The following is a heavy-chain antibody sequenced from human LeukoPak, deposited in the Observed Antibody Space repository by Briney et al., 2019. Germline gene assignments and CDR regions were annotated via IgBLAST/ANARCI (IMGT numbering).Heavy chain of an antibody. CDR3: ATKDDYYGSGSYYVY. V-gene: IGHV1-24*01. J-gene: IGHJ4*02. D-gene: IGHD3-10*01. CDR2: FDPEDGET. Sequence: ASVKVSCKVSGYTLTELSMHWARQAPGKGLEWMGGFDPEDGETIYAQKFQGRVTMTEDTSTGTAYMELSSLRSEDTAVYYCATKDDYYGSGSYYVYWGQGTLVTVSS. CDR1: GYTLTELS.